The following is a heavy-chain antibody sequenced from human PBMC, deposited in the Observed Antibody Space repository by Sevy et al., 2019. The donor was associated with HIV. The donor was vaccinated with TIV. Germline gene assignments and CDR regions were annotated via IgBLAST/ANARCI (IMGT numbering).Heavy chain of an antibody. Sequence: ASVKVSCKASGGTFSSYDINWVRQAPGQGLEWMGQIIPMFGTSSYAHTLQGRVTITADESTSTAYMDLSSLRSEDTAVHYCARGGAAVDHGMDVWGQGTTVTVSS. CDR1: GGTFSSYD. CDR2: IIPMFGTS. J-gene: IGHJ6*02. D-gene: IGHD2-15*01. V-gene: IGHV1-69*13. CDR3: ARGGAAVDHGMDV.